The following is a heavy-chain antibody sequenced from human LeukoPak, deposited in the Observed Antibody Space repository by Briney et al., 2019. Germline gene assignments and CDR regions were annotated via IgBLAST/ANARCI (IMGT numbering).Heavy chain of an antibody. CDR3: AKAGDNSGNYGAFDI. V-gene: IGHV3-23*01. J-gene: IGHJ3*02. Sequence: PGGSLGLSCAASGFTFSSYGMSWVRQAPGKGLQWVSAISGSGGSTYYADSVKGRFTISRDNSKNTLYLQMNSLRAEDTAVYYCAKAGDNSGNYGAFDIWGQGTMVTVSS. CDR2: ISGSGGST. CDR1: GFTFSSYG. D-gene: IGHD3-22*01.